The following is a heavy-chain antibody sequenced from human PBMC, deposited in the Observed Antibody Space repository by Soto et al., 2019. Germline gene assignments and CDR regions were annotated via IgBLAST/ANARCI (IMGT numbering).Heavy chain of an antibody. J-gene: IGHJ4*02. CDR1: GFTFSSFG. V-gene: IGHV3-33*01. Sequence: GGSLRLSCAASGFTFSSFGMHWVRQAPGKGLEWVGLIWYDGSRKYYADSVKGRFTISRDNSKNTVFLEMNSLRAEDTAVYYCAVAVAGPTAIGYWGQGTLVTVSS. CDR2: IWYDGSRK. CDR3: AVAVAGPTAIGY. D-gene: IGHD6-19*01.